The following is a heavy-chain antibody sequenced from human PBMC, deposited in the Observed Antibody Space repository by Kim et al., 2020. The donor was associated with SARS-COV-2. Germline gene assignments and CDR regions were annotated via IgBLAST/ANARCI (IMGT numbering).Heavy chain of an antibody. J-gene: IGHJ2*01. V-gene: IGHV3-33*01. CDR1: GFTFSSYG. CDR2: IWCGGSNK. CDR3: ARVPSITMIVVVNYWYFDL. Sequence: GGSLRLSCAASGFTFSSYGMHWVRQAPGKGLEWVSVIWCGGSNKYYADSVKGRFTISRDNSKNMLYLQMNSLRAEDTAVYYCARVPSITMIVVVNYWYFDLWGRGPLVPVSS. D-gene: IGHD3-22*01.